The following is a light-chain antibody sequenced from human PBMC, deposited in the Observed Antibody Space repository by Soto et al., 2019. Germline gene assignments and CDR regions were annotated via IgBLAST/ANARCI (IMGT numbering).Light chain of an antibody. CDR2: EAS. Sequence: DIQMTQSPSTLSASVGDRGTITCRASQSIDNWLAWYQQKPGKAPKLLIHEASSLESGVPSRFSGSGYGTEFTLTISSLQPDDFATYYCQHYNSYSEAFGQGTTVDIK. CDR1: QSIDNW. V-gene: IGKV1-5*03. J-gene: IGKJ1*01. CDR3: QHYNSYSEA.